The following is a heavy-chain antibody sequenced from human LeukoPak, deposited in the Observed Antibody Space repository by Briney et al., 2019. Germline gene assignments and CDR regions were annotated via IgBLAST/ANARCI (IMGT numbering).Heavy chain of an antibody. V-gene: IGHV1-46*01. CDR1: GYTFSSFY. D-gene: IGHD3-3*01. CDR3: ARDGWDRRFLESQGAFSYYYGMDV. J-gene: IGHJ6*02. CDR2: INPSGGST. Sequence: ASVTVSCTASGYTFSSFYMQWVRQAPGQGLEWMGIINPSGGSTSYAQKFQGRVTMTRDTSTSTVYMELSSLRSEDTAVYYCARDGWDRRFLESQGAFSYYYGMDVWGQGTTVTVSS.